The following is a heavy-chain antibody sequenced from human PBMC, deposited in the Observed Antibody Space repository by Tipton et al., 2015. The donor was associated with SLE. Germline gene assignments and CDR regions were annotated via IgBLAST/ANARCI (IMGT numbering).Heavy chain of an antibody. CDR2: IDYRDIT. CDR1: GGSVSSNY. Sequence: TLSLTCFVSGGSVSSNYWSWIRQPPGKGLEWIGYIDYRDITNYNPSLKSRVTMSIDTSKNQFSLNLSSVTASDTAVYYCATQGYYDSSFDYWGQGTLVTVSS. V-gene: IGHV4-59*08. CDR3: ATQGYYDSSFDY. J-gene: IGHJ4*02. D-gene: IGHD3-16*01.